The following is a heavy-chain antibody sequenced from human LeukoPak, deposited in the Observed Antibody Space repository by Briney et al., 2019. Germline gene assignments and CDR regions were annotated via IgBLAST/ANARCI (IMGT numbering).Heavy chain of an antibody. CDR1: GGSFSGYY. CDR3: VRERSYCSGGSCYSRGLQH. D-gene: IGHD2-15*01. V-gene: IGHV4-34*01. Sequence: SETLSLTCAVYGGSFSGYYWSWIRQPPGKGLEWIGEINHSGSTNYNPSLKSRVTISVDTSKNQFSLKLSSVTAADTAVYYCVRERSYCSGGSCYSRGLQHWGQGTLVTVSS. J-gene: IGHJ1*01. CDR2: INHSGST.